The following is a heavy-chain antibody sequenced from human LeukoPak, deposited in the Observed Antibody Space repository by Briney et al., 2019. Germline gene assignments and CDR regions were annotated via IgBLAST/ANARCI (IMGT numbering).Heavy chain of an antibody. CDR2: INHSGST. CDR1: GGSFSGYY. Sequence: SETLSLTCAVYGGSFSGYYWSWIRQPPGKGLEWIGEINHSGSTNYNPSLKSRVTISVDTSKNQFSLKLSSVTAADTAVYYCARGETGVMDFDYWGQGTLVTVSS. J-gene: IGHJ4*02. V-gene: IGHV4-34*01. CDR3: ARGETGVMDFDY. D-gene: IGHD7-27*01.